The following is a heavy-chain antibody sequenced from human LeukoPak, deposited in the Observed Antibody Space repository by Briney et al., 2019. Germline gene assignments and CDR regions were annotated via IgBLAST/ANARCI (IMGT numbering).Heavy chain of an antibody. J-gene: IGHJ6*02. Sequence: GASVKVSCKASGYTFTSYDINWVRQAPGQGLEWMGWMNPNSGNTGYAQKFQGRVAMTRNTSISTAYMELSSLRSEDTAVYYCARGRWGYSSRSEDYYYYGMDVWGQGTTVTVSS. CDR1: GYTFTSYD. D-gene: IGHD6-13*01. CDR3: ARGRWGYSSRSEDYYYYGMDV. V-gene: IGHV1-8*01. CDR2: MNPNSGNT.